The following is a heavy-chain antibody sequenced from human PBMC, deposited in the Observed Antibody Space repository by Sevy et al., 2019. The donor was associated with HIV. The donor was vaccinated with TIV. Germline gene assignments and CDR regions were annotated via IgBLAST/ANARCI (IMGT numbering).Heavy chain of an antibody. D-gene: IGHD3-10*01. Sequence: GGSLRLSCAASGFTFRNYVMNWVHQPPGKGLEWVSVISDGGGTTYYADSVKGRFTISRDDSKSTLYLQMNSLRVEDTAVYFCAKCVAGALAALDIWGQGTMVTVSS. CDR3: AKCVAGALAALDI. CDR1: GFTFRNYV. J-gene: IGHJ3*02. V-gene: IGHV3-23*01. CDR2: ISDGGGTT.